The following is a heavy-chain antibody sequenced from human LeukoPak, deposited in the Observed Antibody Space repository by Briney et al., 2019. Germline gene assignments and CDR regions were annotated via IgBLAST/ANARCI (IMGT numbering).Heavy chain of an antibody. CDR2: IIGSSGAT. D-gene: IGHD5-12*01. J-gene: IGHJ4*02. Sequence: GSLRLSCAPSGFTFSSYAMSWVRQAPGKGLEWVSLIIGSSGATFYADSVKGRFTISRDNSKNTLYLQMNSLRAEDTAVYYCAKGAYDYVEMGYFDNWGQGTLVTVSS. V-gene: IGHV3-23*01. CDR3: AKGAYDYVEMGYFDN. CDR1: GFTFSSYA.